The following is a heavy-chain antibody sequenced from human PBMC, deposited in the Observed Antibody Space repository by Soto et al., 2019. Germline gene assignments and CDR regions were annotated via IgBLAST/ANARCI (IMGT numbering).Heavy chain of an antibody. D-gene: IGHD1-1*01. J-gene: IGHJ4*02. CDR3: ARTRVRNWNDTFDY. CDR2: IIPILGIA. V-gene: IGHV1-69*02. CDR1: GGTFSSYT. Sequence: SVKVSCKASGGTFSSYTISWVRQAPGQGLEWMGRIIPILGIANYAQKFQGRVTITADKSTSTAYMELSSLRSEDTAVYYCARTRVRNWNDTFDYWGQGALVTVSS.